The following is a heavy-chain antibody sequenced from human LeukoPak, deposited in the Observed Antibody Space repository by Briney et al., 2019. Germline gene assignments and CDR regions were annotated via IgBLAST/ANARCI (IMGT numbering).Heavy chain of an antibody. CDR2: LSYDAKYK. D-gene: IGHD5-12*01. J-gene: IGHJ4*02. Sequence: GRSLRLSCAASGFTFRSYGMHWVRQAPGKGLEWVAVLSYDAKYKYYGDSVKGRFTISRDNSKNTLYLQMDSLRVEDTAVYYCARASAPFGGYGVFDYWGQGTLVTVSS. V-gene: IGHV3-30*03. CDR3: ARASAPFGGYGVFDY. CDR1: GFTFRSYG.